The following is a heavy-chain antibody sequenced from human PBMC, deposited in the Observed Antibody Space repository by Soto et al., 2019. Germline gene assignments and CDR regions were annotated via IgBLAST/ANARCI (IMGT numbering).Heavy chain of an antibody. CDR2: INNYVITT. D-gene: IGHD2-15*01. CDR3: VRGVIAENCFDA. CDR1: GFTFNSYW. Sequence: EVQLAESGGGLVQPGGYLRLSCAASGFTFNSYWMHCVRQVPGKGLVWVSRINNYVITTNYTDSVKGRLTIHKDNARNTVYQQMNSLTADDTAMYYCVRGVIAENCFDAWGQGTLVTVSS. V-gene: IGHV3-74*01. J-gene: IGHJ5*02.